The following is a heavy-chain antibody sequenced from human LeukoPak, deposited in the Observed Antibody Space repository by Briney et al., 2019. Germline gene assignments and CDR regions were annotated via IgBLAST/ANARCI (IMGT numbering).Heavy chain of an antibody. J-gene: IGHJ3*02. CDR3: AREPISKADAFDI. Sequence: KPSETLSLTCTVSGGSISSYYWSWIRQSPGKGLEWIGYIYYSGFTNYNPSLKSRVTISVDTSKNQFSLKLSSVIAADTAVYYCAREPISKADAFDIWGQGTMVTVSS. CDR1: GGSISSYY. D-gene: IGHD3-9*01. V-gene: IGHV4-59*01. CDR2: IYYSGFT.